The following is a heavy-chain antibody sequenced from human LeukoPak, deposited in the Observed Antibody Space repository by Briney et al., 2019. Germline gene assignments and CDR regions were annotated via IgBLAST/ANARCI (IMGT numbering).Heavy chain of an antibody. V-gene: IGHV1-2*06. CDR1: GYTFTGYY. D-gene: IGHD1-26*01. CDR3: ARDEGATPEDY. Sequence: RVASVKDSCKASGYTFTGYYMHWVRQGPGQGLEWMGRINPNSGGTNYAQKFQGRVTMTRDTSISTAYMELSRLRSDGTAVYYCARDEGATPEDYWGQGSLVTVSS. CDR2: INPNSGGT. J-gene: IGHJ4*02.